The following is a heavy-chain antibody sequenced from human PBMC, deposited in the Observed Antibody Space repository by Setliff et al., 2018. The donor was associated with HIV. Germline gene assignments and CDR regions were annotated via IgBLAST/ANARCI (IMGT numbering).Heavy chain of an antibody. CDR1: GGSIMSDGYY. V-gene: IGHV4-31*02. D-gene: IGHD3-10*01. CDR2: IYNRGHT. CDR3: AVMFFYGSGSKSNFDY. Sequence: PSETLSLTCTVSGGSIMSDGYYWNWIRQHPGKGLEWIGYIYNRGHTYYNPSLKSRVTTSVDTSQNQFSLKLSSVTVADTAIYYCAVMFFYGSGSKSNFDYWGKGTQVTV. J-gene: IGHJ4*02.